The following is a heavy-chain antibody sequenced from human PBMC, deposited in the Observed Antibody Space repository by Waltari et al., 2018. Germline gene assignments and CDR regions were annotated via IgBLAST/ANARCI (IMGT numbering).Heavy chain of an antibody. CDR1: GDSFSSFT. CDR2: IVPMFGIT. J-gene: IGHJ5*02. Sequence: QVQLVQSGTEVKKPGASVKVSCKAAGDSFSSFTISWVRQAPGQGPEWMGRIVPMFGITNYAQKFQGRVTMTADQSTSTVHMELNALTSEDTAVYYCARLRISSSPSSWLDPCGQGPRVTVSS. V-gene: IGHV1-69*02. CDR3: ARLRISSSPSSWLDP. D-gene: IGHD2-2*01.